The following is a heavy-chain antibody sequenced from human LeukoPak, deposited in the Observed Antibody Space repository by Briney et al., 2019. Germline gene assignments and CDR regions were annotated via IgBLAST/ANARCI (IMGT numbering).Heavy chain of an antibody. V-gene: IGHV3-43D*03. J-gene: IGHJ6*03. CDR2: ISWDGGST. CDR1: GFTFDDYA. Sequence: PGGSLRLSCAASGFTFDDYAMHWVRHAPGKGLEWVSLISWDGGSTYYADSVKGRFTISRDNSKNSLYLQMNSLRAEDTALYYCAKDGYSYGTYYYYYYMDVWGKGTTVTISS. CDR3: AKDGYSYGTYYYYYYMDV. D-gene: IGHD5-18*01.